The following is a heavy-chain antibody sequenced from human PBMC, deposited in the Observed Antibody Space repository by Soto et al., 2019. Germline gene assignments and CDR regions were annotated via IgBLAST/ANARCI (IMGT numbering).Heavy chain of an antibody. CDR3: TRDIGGKGAY. V-gene: IGHV3-74*01. CDR1: GFTFSSYW. D-gene: IGHD3-10*01. CDR2: IDEYGSTI. J-gene: IGHJ4*02. Sequence: PGGSLRLSCAASGFTFSSYWMHWVRQVPGKGLLWVSRIDEYGSTINYADSVKGRSTISRDNARNTLYLEMNSLRAEDTALYYCTRDIGGKGAYWGPGTLVTVSS.